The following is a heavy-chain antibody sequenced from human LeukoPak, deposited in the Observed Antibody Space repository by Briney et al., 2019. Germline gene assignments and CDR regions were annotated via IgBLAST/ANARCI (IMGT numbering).Heavy chain of an antibody. CDR1: SGSIISSHDY. J-gene: IGHJ5*02. CDR2: FYYGGST. CDR3: ARDPPYGDYGPLVS. V-gene: IGHV4-39*07. Sequence: SETLSLTCTVSSGSIISSHDYWGWVRQPPGKGLEWIGSFYYGGSTYYNPSLKSRVTISIDTSNNQFSLKLTSVTAADTAVYYCARDPPYGDYGPLVSWGQGTLVTVSS. D-gene: IGHD4-17*01.